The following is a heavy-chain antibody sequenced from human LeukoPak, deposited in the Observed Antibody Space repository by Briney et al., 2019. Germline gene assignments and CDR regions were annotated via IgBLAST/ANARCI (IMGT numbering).Heavy chain of an antibody. CDR3: ARAKSAVEHYYYYKMDV. V-gene: IGHV1-18*01. J-gene: IGHJ6*02. Sequence: ASVKVSCKTSGYTFIGYGITWVRQAPGQGLEWMGWISPYNGNTNYARNLQGRVTMTADTSTSTAYMELRSLRSDDTDVYYCARAKSAVEHYYYYKMDVWGQGTTVTVSS. D-gene: IGHD1-26*01. CDR1: GYTFIGYG. CDR2: ISPYNGNT.